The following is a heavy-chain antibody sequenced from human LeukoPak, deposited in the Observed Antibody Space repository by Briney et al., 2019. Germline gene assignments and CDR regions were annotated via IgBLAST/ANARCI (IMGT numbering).Heavy chain of an antibody. D-gene: IGHD2-15*01. Sequence: GGSLRLSCAASGFAFSRNDMFWVRQAPGKGLGWVSCSSGSSGATYYADSVRGRFTISRDNSKNTVFLQMNSLRAEDTAIYYCAKGGPGAFDFWGQGTMVTVSS. CDR3: AKGGPGAFDF. V-gene: IGHV3-23*01. CDR1: GFAFSRND. CDR2: SSGSSGAT. J-gene: IGHJ3*01.